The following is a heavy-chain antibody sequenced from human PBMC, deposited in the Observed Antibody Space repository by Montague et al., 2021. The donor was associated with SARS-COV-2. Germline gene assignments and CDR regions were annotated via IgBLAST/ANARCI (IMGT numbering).Heavy chain of an antibody. V-gene: IGHV4-59*01. D-gene: IGHD5-24*01. CDR3: AGLQGDGSLYGMDV. CDR1: GGSISSYN. J-gene: IGHJ6*02. CDR2: IYYSGNT. Sequence: SETLSLTCTVSGGSISSYNWSWIRRPPGKGPECIGYIYYSGNTNYNPSLKSRVTISVDASKSQFSLKLSSVTAADTAVYYCAGLQGDGSLYGMDVWGQGTTVTVSS.